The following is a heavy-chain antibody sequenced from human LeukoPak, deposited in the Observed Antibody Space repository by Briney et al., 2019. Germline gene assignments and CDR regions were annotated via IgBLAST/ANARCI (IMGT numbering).Heavy chain of an antibody. D-gene: IGHD2-21*01. CDR1: GYTFTSYG. CDR3: ARARYFGMVVNDAFDI. V-gene: IGHV1-18*01. J-gene: IGHJ3*02. Sequence: GATVKVSCKASGYTFTSYGISWVRQAPGQGLEWMGWISAYNGNTNYAQKLQGRVTMTTDTSTSTAYMELRSLRSDDTAVYYCARARYFGMVVNDAFDIWGQGTMVTVSS. CDR2: ISAYNGNT.